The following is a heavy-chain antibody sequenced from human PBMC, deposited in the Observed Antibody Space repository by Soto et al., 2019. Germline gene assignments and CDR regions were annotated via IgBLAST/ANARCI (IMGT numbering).Heavy chain of an antibody. J-gene: IGHJ4*02. V-gene: IGHV4-4*02. D-gene: IGHD3-9*01. CDR2: IYHSGST. CDR1: GGSISSSNW. CDR3: ARAAILTGQTEFDY. Sequence: SETLSLTCAVSGGSISSSNWWSWVRQPPGKGLEWIGEIYHSGSTNYNPSLKSRVTISVDKSKNQFSLKLSSVTAADTAVYYCARAAILTGQTEFDYWGQGTLVTVSS.